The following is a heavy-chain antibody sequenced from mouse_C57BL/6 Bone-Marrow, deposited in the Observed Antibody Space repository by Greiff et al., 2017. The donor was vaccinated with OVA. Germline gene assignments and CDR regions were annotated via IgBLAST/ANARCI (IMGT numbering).Heavy chain of an antibody. V-gene: IGHV1-62-2*01. CDR3: ARHEVAYYSNPWFAY. Sequence: QVHVKQSGAELVKPGASVKLSCKASGYTFTEYTIHWVKQRSGQGLEWIGWFYPGSGSIKYNEKFKDKATLTADKSSSTVYMELSRLTSEDSAVYFCARHEVAYYSNPWFAYWGQGTLVTVSA. D-gene: IGHD2-5*01. CDR2: FYPGSGSI. CDR1: GYTFTEYT. J-gene: IGHJ3*01.